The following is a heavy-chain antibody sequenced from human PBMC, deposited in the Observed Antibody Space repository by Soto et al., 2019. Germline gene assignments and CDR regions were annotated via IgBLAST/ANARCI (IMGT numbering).Heavy chain of an antibody. CDR1: GASVGTGY. J-gene: IGHJ5*01. V-gene: IGHV4-59*02. Sequence: PSETLSLTCTVSGASVGTGYWSWIRQPPGKGLEWIGFMYYSGSFNYNPSLRSRVTISVDTSKNQFSLKVTSVTADDTAVYFCAKSYYDTIRFAVDSWGQGTLVTVSS. CDR2: MYYSGSF. D-gene: IGHD3-16*01. CDR3: AKSYYDTIRFAVDS.